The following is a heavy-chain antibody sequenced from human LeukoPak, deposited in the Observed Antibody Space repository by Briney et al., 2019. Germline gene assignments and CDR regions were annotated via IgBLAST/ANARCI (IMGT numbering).Heavy chain of an antibody. D-gene: IGHD1-26*01. J-gene: IGHJ4*02. CDR3: AKDRLTSGSAADY. CDR2: ISYDGSNK. CDR1: GFTFSSYG. Sequence: PGGSLRLSCAASGFTFSSYGMHWVRQAPGKGLEWVAVISYDGSNKYYADSVKGRFTISRDNSKNTLYLQMNSLRAEDTAVYYCAKDRLTSGSAADYWGQGTLVTVSS. V-gene: IGHV3-30*18.